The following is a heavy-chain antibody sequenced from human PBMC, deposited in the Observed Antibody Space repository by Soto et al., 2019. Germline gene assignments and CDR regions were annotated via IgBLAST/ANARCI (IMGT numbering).Heavy chain of an antibody. D-gene: IGHD2-15*01. CDR2: INHSGST. CDR3: ATTAYCSGGSCYSGPDY. V-gene: IGHV4-34*01. J-gene: IGHJ4*02. CDR1: GGSFSGYY. Sequence: SETLSLTCAVYGGSFSGYYWSWIRQPPGKGLEWIGEINHSGSTNYNPSLKSRVTISVATSKNQFSLKLSSVTAADTAVYYCATTAYCSGGSCYSGPDYWGQGTLVTVSS.